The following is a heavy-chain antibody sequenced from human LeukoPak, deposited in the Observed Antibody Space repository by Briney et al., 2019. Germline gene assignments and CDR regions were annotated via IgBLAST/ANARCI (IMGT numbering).Heavy chain of an antibody. CDR2: IYYSGST. D-gene: IGHD6-13*01. J-gene: IGHJ6*02. V-gene: IGHV4-59*01. CDR3: ARDRIAAAGRSEGYCMDV. Sequence: SDTLSLTCSVSGGPISSYYWSWIRQPPGKGLEWIGYIYYSGSTNYNPSLKSRVTISVDTSKNQFSLKLSSVTAADTAVYYCARDRIAAAGRSEGYCMDVWGQGTTVTVS. CDR1: GGPISSYY.